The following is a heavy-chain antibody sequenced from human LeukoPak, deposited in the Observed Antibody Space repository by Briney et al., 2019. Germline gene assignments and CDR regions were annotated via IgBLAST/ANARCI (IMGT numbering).Heavy chain of an antibody. D-gene: IGHD3-22*01. V-gene: IGHV4-61*02. CDR3: ARASYSYDINGWVPFDY. CDR1: GGSISSGSYY. CDR2: IYSSGST. Sequence: PSQTLSLTCTVSGGSISSGSYYWNWIRQPAGKGLEWIGRIYSSGSTNYNPSLKSRVTISVDTSKNQFSLKLSSVTAADTAVYYCARASYSYDINGWVPFDYWGQGTLVTVSS. J-gene: IGHJ4*02.